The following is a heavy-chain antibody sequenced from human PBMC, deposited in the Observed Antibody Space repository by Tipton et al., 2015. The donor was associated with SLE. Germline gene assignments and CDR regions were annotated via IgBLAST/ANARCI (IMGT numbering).Heavy chain of an antibody. Sequence: TLSLTCTVSGGSISSGSYYWSWIRQPAGKGLEWIGRIYTSGSTNYNPSLKSRVTISVDTSKNQFSLKLSSATAADTAVYYCARHMITGGEFDYWGQGTLVTVSS. V-gene: IGHV4-61*02. D-gene: IGHD3-16*01. CDR1: GGSISSGSYY. CDR2: IYTSGST. J-gene: IGHJ4*02. CDR3: ARHMITGGEFDY.